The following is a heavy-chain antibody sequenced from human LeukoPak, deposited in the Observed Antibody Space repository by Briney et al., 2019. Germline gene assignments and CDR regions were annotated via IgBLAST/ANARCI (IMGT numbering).Heavy chain of an antibody. CDR1: VFTFISYA. Sequence: GGSLRLSCAASVFTFISYAMSWVHQAPGKGMEGVSRINSEGRGQGYAEEVKGRFTSTRENTERALYLQMSSLGAEDTAVYCCARDENWGQGTLVTVSS. V-gene: IGHV3-74*01. CDR2: INSEGRGQ. CDR3: ARDEN. J-gene: IGHJ4*02.